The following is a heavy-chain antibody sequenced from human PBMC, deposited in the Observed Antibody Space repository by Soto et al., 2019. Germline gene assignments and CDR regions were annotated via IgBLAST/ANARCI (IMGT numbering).Heavy chain of an antibody. J-gene: IGHJ4*02. Sequence: ASVKVSCKASGYTFTGYYMHWVRQAPGQGLEWMGWINPNSGGTNYAQKFQGWVTMTRDTSISTAYMELSRLRSDDTAVYYCARESYYNPGLLDYWGQGTLVTVSS. D-gene: IGHD3-10*01. CDR1: GYTFTGYY. CDR2: INPNSGGT. V-gene: IGHV1-2*04. CDR3: ARESYYNPGLLDY.